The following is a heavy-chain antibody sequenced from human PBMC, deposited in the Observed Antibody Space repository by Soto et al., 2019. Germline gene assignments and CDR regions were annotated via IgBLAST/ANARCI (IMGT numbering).Heavy chain of an antibody. D-gene: IGHD4-17*01. CDR3: AKDLQAYGDYYDYCYGMDV. CDR2: ISYDGHNK. J-gene: IGHJ6*02. Sequence: QVQLVESGGGVVQPGGSLRLSCTASGFTFTTFGIHWVRQAPGKGLEWVALISYDGHNKYYSDSVKGRFTIYRDNYKNTLSLQMNSLRDEDTAVYYCAKDLQAYGDYYDYCYGMDVWGQGTTVSVSS. V-gene: IGHV3-30*18. CDR1: GFTFTTFG.